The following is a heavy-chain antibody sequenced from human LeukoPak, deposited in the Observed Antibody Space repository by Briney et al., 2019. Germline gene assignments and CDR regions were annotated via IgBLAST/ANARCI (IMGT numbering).Heavy chain of an antibody. Sequence: GGSLRLSCAASGFTFSSYSMNWVRQAPGKGLEWVSSISSSSSYIYYADSVKGRFTISRDNAKNSLYLQMNSLRAEDTAAYYCARDQQLGGFDYWGQGTLVTVSS. J-gene: IGHJ4*02. CDR3: ARDQQLGGFDY. CDR2: ISSSSSYI. CDR1: GFTFSSYS. D-gene: IGHD6-13*01. V-gene: IGHV3-21*01.